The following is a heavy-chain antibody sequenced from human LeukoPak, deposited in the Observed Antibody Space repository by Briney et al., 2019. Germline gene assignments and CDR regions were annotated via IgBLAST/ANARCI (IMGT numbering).Heavy chain of an antibody. V-gene: IGHV3-15*01. CDR3: TTDLLYSGFSY. CDR2: IKSKTDGGTI. Sequence: PGGSLRLSCAVSGLTFSNAWMTWVRQAPGKGLEWVGRIKSKTDGGTIEYAAPVQDRFTISRDDSKDTLYLQMNSLKTEDTAVYYCTTDLLYSGFSYWGQGTLVTVSS. J-gene: IGHJ4*02. D-gene: IGHD5-12*01. CDR1: GLTFSNAW.